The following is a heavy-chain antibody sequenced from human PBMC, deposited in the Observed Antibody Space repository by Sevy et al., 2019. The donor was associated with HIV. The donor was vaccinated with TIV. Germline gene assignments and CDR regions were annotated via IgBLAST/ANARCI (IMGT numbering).Heavy chain of an antibody. V-gene: IGHV3-49*03. CDR1: GFTFGDHA. Sequence: GGSLRLSCTGSGFTFGDHAVSWFRQAPGKGLEWVGLIRTKPYGGTIEYAASVEGRFTISRDDFKSVAYLQMSSLKTEDTAMYYCARDRETHDKILTYFAFYCWGPGTLVTVSS. J-gene: IGHJ4*02. CDR2: IRTKPYGGTI. D-gene: IGHD3-9*01. CDR3: ARDRETHDKILTYFAFYC.